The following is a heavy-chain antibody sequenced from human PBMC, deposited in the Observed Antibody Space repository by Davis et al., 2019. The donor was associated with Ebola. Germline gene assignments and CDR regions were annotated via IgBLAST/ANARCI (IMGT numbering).Heavy chain of an antibody. J-gene: IGHJ4*02. CDR3: ARRTGY. Sequence: GESLKISCAASGFTFSSYAMTWVRQAPGKGLEWVSAISGSGGSTYYADSVKGRFTISRDNSKNTLYLQINSLRAEDTAVYYCARRTGYWGQGTLVTVSS. CDR1: GFTFSSYA. V-gene: IGHV3-23*01. D-gene: IGHD1-14*01. CDR2: ISGSGGST.